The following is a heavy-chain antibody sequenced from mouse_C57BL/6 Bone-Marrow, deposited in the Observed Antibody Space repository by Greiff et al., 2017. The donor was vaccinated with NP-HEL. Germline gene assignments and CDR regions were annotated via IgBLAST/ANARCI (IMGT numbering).Heavy chain of an antibody. CDR2: ISYDGSN. V-gene: IGHV3-6*01. J-gene: IGHJ2*01. CDR3: ARDGITTVVADY. CDR1: GYSITSGYY. D-gene: IGHD1-1*01. Sequence: EVQLVESGPGLVKPSQSLSLTCSVTGYSITSGYYWNWIRQFPGNKLEWMGYISYDGSNNYNPSLKNRISITRDTSKNQFFLKLNSVTTEDTATYYCARDGITTVVADYWGQGTTLTVSS.